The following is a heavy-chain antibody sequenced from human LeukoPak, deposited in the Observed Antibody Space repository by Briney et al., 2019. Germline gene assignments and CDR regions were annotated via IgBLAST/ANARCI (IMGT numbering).Heavy chain of an antibody. D-gene: IGHD3-10*01. Sequence: PSETLSLTCTVSGGSISSYYWSWIRQPPGKGLEWIGYIYYSGSTNYNPSLKSRVTISVDTSKNQFSLKLSSVTAADTAVYYCARGTGLWFGELWGQGTLVTVSA. J-gene: IGHJ4*02. CDR1: GGSISSYY. V-gene: IGHV4-59*01. CDR2: IYYSGST. CDR3: ARGTGLWFGEL.